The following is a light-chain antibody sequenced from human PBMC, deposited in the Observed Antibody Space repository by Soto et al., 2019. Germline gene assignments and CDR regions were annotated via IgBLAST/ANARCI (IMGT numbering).Light chain of an antibody. CDR1: SSDVGGYNH. V-gene: IGLV2-11*01. CDR3: CSYAGSYTYV. J-gene: IGLJ1*01. CDR2: DVS. Sequence: QSALTQPRSVSGSPGQSVTISCTGTSSDVGGYNHVSWYQQHPGKAPKLMLYDVSRRPSGVPDRFSGSKSGNTASLTISGLQAEDEADYFCCSYAGSYTYVFGAGTKVTVL.